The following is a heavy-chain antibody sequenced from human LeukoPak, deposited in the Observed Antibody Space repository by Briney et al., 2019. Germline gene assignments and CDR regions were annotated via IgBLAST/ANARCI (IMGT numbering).Heavy chain of an antibody. J-gene: IGHJ4*02. CDR2: ISSSGSTI. Sequence: GGSLRLSCAASGFTFSDYYMSWIRQAPGKGLEWVSYISSSGSTIYYADSVKGRFTISRDNAKNSLYLQMNSLRAEDTAVYFCAQSRRPTGDQGYYFDCWGQVTLVTVSS. D-gene: IGHD7-27*01. CDR3: AQSRRPTGDQGYYFDC. CDR1: GFTFSDYY. V-gene: IGHV3-11*01.